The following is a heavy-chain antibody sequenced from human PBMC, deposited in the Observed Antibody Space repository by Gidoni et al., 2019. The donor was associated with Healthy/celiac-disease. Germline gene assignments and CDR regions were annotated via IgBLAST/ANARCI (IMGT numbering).Heavy chain of an antibody. CDR1: GFPFSSDA. CDR2: ISGSGGST. J-gene: IGHJ3*02. V-gene: IGHV3-23*01. CDR3: AKDRNSGYDYDAFDI. Sequence: EVQLLESGGGLVQPGGSLRLSCAASGFPFSSDAMSWVRQAPGKGLGWVSAISGSGGSTYYADSVKGRFTISRDNSKNTLYLQMNSLRAEDTAVYYCAKDRNSGYDYDAFDIWGQGTMVTVSS. D-gene: IGHD5-12*01.